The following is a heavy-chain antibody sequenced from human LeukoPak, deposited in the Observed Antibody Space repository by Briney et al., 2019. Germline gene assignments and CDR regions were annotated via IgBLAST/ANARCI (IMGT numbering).Heavy chain of an antibody. CDR1: GFTFSSYW. V-gene: IGHV3-74*01. D-gene: IGHD3-22*01. J-gene: IGHJ5*02. CDR2: INSDGSST. CDR3: AREAYYYDSSGYYAWFDP. Sequence: PGGSLRLSCAASGFTFSSYWMHWVRQAPGKGLVWFSRINSDGSSTSYADSVKGRFTISRDNAKNTLYLQMNSLRAEDTAVYYCAREAYYYDSSGYYAWFDPWGQGTLVTVSS.